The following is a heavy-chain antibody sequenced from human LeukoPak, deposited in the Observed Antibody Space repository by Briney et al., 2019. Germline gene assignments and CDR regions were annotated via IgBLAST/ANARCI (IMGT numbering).Heavy chain of an antibody. V-gene: IGHV1-8*02. J-gene: IGHJ5*02. CDR2: MNPNSGNT. CDR1: GYTFTSYD. CDR3: ARRLRDWNRNWFDP. D-gene: IGHD1-1*01. Sequence: GASVKVSCKASGYTFTSYDINWVRQATGQGLEWMGWMNPNSGNTGYAQKFQGRVTMTRDTSISTAYMELSRLRSDDTAVYYCARRLRDWNRNWFDPWGQGTLVTVSS.